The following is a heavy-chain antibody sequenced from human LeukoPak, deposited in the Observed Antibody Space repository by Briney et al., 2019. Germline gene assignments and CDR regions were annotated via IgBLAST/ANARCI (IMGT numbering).Heavy chain of an antibody. J-gene: IGHJ4*02. Sequence: GSLILSCPVSGFPVSINSMSWVRQAPGKGLEWVSFIYSGGNTHYSDSVKGRFTISRDNSKSTLYLQMNSLRAEDTAVYYCARRAGEYSHPYDYWGQGTLVTVSS. CDR2: IYSGGNT. V-gene: IGHV3-53*01. CDR1: GFPVSINS. D-gene: IGHD4-17*01. CDR3: ARRAGEYSHPYDY.